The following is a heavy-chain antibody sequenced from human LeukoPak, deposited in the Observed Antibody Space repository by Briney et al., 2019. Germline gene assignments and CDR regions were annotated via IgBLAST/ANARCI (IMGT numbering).Heavy chain of an antibody. Sequence: GASVKVSCKASGYTFTSYYTHWARQAPGQGLEWMGIINPSGGSTSYAQKFQGRVTMTRDTSTSTVYMEVSSLRSEDTAVYYCARDSGYDLRVLDYYGMDVWGQGTTVTVSS. J-gene: IGHJ6*02. D-gene: IGHD5-12*01. V-gene: IGHV1-46*01. CDR2: INPSGGST. CDR1: GYTFTSYY. CDR3: ARDSGYDLRVLDYYGMDV.